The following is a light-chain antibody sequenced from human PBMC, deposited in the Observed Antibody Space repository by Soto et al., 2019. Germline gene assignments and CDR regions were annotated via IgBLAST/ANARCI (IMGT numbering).Light chain of an antibody. V-gene: IGKV1-39*01. CDR3: QQANNFLLT. CDR2: GAS. Sequence: DIQMTQSPSSLAASVGDRVTITCRASQAISTSLSWYQQKPGKAPNLLIYGASSLQRGVPSRFSASGSGTDFTLTISSLQPEDFATYYCQQANNFLLTFGGGTRVDVK. J-gene: IGKJ4*01. CDR1: QAISTS.